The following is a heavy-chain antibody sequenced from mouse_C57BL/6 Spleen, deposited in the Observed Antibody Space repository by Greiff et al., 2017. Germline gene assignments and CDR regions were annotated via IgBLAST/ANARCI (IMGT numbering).Heavy chain of an antibody. CDR1: GYTFTSYW. CDR3: ARGYSNYVKPDY. V-gene: IGHV1-50*01. CDR2: IDPSDSYT. J-gene: IGHJ2*01. Sequence: VKLQQPGAELVKPGASVKLSCKASGYTFTSYWMQWVKQRPGQGLEWIGEIDPSDSYTNYNQKFKGKATLTVDTSSSTAYMQLSSLTSEDSAVYYCARGYSNYVKPDYWGQGTTLTVSS. D-gene: IGHD2-5*01.